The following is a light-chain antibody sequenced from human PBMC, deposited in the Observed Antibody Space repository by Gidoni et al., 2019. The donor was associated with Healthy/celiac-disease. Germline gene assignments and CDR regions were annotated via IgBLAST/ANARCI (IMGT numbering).Light chain of an antibody. V-gene: IGKV3-20*01. Sequence: EIVLTQSPVTLSLSPGERATLPCRASQSVSSSYLDWYQQKPGQAPRLLIYGASSRAAGIPDRFSGSGSGTDFTLTISRLEPEDFAVYYCQQYGSSPLTFGGGTKVEIK. J-gene: IGKJ4*01. CDR1: QSVSSSY. CDR3: QQYGSSPLT. CDR2: GAS.